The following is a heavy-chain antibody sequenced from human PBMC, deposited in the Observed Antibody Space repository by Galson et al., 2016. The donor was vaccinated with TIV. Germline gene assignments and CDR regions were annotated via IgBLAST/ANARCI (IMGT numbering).Heavy chain of an antibody. CDR1: GYTFTTNE. Sequence: SVKVSCKASGYTFTTNEIHWVRQAPGQGLVWMALINPLGGSTNYAQKFQGRVTMTRDTSTTTVYMELNSLGFEDTAVYYCARWPGSGSYYDYFQTWGPGTQVIVS. V-gene: IGHV1-46*01. D-gene: IGHD1-26*01. J-gene: IGHJ1*01. CDR2: INPLGGST. CDR3: ARWPGSGSYYDYFQT.